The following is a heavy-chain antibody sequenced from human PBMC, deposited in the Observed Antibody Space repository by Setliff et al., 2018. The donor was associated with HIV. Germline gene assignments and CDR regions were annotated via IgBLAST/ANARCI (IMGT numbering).Heavy chain of an antibody. CDR2: IIPIFGTA. CDR3: ARGRDGYNNLDY. Sequence: SVKVSCKASGGTFSSYAINWVRQAPGQGLEWMGGIIPIFGTANYAQKFQGRVTITADESTSTAYMELSSLRSEDTAVYYCARGRDGYNNLDYWGQGTLVTVSS. J-gene: IGHJ4*02. CDR1: GGTFSSYA. V-gene: IGHV1-69*13. D-gene: IGHD5-12*01.